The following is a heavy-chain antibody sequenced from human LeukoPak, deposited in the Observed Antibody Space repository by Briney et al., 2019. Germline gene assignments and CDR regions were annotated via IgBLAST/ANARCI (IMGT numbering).Heavy chain of an antibody. CDR3: AKDLSRGNYPIAFVI. V-gene: IGHV3-30*02. CDR2: IRFDGNSK. D-gene: IGHD3-22*01. J-gene: IGHJ3*02. CDR1: GFTLSTYG. Sequence: GGSLRLSCAPSGFTLSTYGMHWVRQAQGKGLEWVAFIRFDGNSKFYGDSVKGRFSVSRDTSKNTLYLQMNSLRTEDTAVYYCAKDLSRGNYPIAFVIWGQGTMVTVSS.